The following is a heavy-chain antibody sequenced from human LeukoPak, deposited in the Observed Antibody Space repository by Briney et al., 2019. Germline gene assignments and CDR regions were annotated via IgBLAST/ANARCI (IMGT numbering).Heavy chain of an antibody. D-gene: IGHD6-13*01. CDR3: AKVGPGIAAAGTGYFDY. V-gene: IGHV3-23*01. J-gene: IGHJ4*02. CDR1: GFTFSSDA. Sequence: GGSLRLSCAGSGFTFSSDALSWVRQAPGKGLEWASGITASGGSTYYTDSVKGRFTISRDNSKNTLYLQMNSLRAEDTALYYCAKVGPGIAAAGTGYFDYWGQGTLVTVSS. CDR2: ITASGGST.